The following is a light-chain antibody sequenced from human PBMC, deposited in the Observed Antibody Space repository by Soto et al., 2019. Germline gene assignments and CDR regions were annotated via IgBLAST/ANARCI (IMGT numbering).Light chain of an antibody. CDR3: LLYHGSAQW. CDR2: STY. V-gene: IGLV7-43*01. J-gene: IGLJ3*02. CDR1: TGAVTSDYY. Sequence: QAVVTQEPSLTVSPGGTVTLTCASSTGAVTSDYYPNWLQQKPGQAPRSLIHSTYARHFWTPARFSGSLLGGKAALTVSAVQPDDEADYYCLLYHGSAQWFRGGTQLTVL.